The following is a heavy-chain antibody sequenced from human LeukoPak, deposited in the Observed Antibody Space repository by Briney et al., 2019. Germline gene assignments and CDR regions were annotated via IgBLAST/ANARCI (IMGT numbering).Heavy chain of an antibody. CDR1: GFTFSDYY. J-gene: IGHJ4*02. D-gene: IGHD2-15*01. Sequence: GGSLRLSCAASGFTFSDYYMSWIRQAPGKGLEWVSYISSSGSTIYYADSVKGRFTISRDNAKNSLYLQMNSLRAEDTAVYYCARDRRYCSGGSCRRSNYSDYWGQGTLVTVSS. CDR3: ARDRRYCSGGSCRRSNYSDY. V-gene: IGHV3-11*04. CDR2: ISSSGSTI.